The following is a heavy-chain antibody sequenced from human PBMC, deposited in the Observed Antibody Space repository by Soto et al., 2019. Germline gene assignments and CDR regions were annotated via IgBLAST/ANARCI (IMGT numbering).Heavy chain of an antibody. CDR2: IYYRGNA. Sequence: QLQLQESGPGLVKPSETLSLTCSVSDDSINSDKDYWGWIRQPPGKGLEWIGSIYYRGNAYYNPSLQTRVTISLDKTKSQFSLKLNSVTAAGSAVYFCARLEGLATISYYFDFWGPGALVTVSS. V-gene: IGHV4-39*01. D-gene: IGHD3-9*01. CDR3: ARLEGLATISYYFDF. CDR1: DDSINSDKDY. J-gene: IGHJ4*02.